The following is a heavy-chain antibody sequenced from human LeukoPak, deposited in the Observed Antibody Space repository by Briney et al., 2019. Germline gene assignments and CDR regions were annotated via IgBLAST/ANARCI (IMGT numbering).Heavy chain of an antibody. D-gene: IGHD5-12*01. CDR3: ARYSGYYYYYYGMDV. V-gene: IGHV4-31*03. CDR2: IYYSGST. J-gene: IGHJ6*02. CDR1: GGSISSGGYY. Sequence: SQTLSLTCTVSGGSISSGGYYWSWIRQHPGKGLEWIGYIYYSGSTYYNPSLKSRVTISVDTSKNQFSLKLSSVTAADTAVYYCARYSGYYYYYYGMDVWGQGTTVTVSS.